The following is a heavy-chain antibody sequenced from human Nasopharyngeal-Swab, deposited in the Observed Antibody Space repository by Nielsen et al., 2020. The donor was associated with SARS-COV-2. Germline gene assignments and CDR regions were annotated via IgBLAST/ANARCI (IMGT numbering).Heavy chain of an antibody. CDR2: IYPGDSDT. J-gene: IGHJ4*02. CDR3: AAVYSSSWYGY. Sequence: KVSCKGSRYSFTSYWIRWVRQMPGKGLEWMGIIYPGDSDTRYSPSFQGQVTISADKSISTAYLQWSSLKASDTAMYYCAAVYSSSWYGYWGQGTLVTVSS. D-gene: IGHD6-13*01. CDR1: RYSFTSYW. V-gene: IGHV5-51*01.